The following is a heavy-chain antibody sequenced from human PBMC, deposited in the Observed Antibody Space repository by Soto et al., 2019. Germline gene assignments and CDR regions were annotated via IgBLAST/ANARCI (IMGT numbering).Heavy chain of an antibody. V-gene: IGHV3-30-3*01. Sequence: GGSLRLSCAASGFTFSSYAMHWVRQAPGKGLEWVAVISYDGSNKYYADSVKGRFTISRDNSKNTLYLQMNSLRAEDTAVYYCARVPPTYCGGDCYLYYFDYWGQGTLVTVSS. CDR1: GFTFSSYA. CDR3: ARVPPTYCGGDCYLYYFDY. D-gene: IGHD2-21*02. CDR2: ISYDGSNK. J-gene: IGHJ4*02.